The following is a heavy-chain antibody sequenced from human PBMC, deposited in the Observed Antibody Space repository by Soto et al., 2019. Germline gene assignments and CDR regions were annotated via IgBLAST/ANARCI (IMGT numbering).Heavy chain of an antibody. D-gene: IGHD3-22*01. CDR2: INAGNGNT. Sequence: ASVKVSCKASGYTFTSYAMHWVRQAPGQRLEWMGWINAGNGNTKYSQKFQGRVTITRDTSASTAYMELSSLRSEDTAVYYCARDQRTTYYYDSSGYYYAYWGQGTLVTVSS. CDR1: GYTFTSYA. CDR3: ARDQRTTYYYDSSGYYYAY. J-gene: IGHJ4*02. V-gene: IGHV1-3*01.